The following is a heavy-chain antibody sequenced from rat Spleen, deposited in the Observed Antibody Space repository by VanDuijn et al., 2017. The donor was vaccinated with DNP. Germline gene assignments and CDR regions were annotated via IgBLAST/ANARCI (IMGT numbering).Heavy chain of an antibody. CDR2: ITTSGDST. J-gene: IGHJ3*01. CDR3: ARHDLDGYYHRYWFAY. V-gene: IGHV5-31*01. Sequence: EVQLVESGGDLVQPGRSLKVSCVVSGFTFNKYWMTWIRQVPGKGLEWVASITTSGDSTYSPDSVKGRFTISRDHAKSTLYLQMDSLRSEDTATYYCARHDLDGYYHRYWFAYWGQGTLVTVSS. CDR1: GFTFNKYW. D-gene: IGHD1-12*03.